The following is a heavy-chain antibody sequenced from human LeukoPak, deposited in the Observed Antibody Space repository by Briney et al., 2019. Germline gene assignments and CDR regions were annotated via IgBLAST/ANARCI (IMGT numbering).Heavy chain of an antibody. D-gene: IGHD3-9*01. V-gene: IGHV3-7*01. J-gene: IGHJ4*02. CDR1: GFTLSSYW. CDR2: IKQDGSEK. Sequence: GSLRLSCAASGFTLSSYWMSWVRQAPGKGLEWVPNIKQDGSEKYYVDSVKGRFTISRDNAKNSLYLQMNSLRAEDTAVYYCAREGAKLRYFDWCDTNYFDYWGQGTLVTVSS. CDR3: AREGAKLRYFDWCDTNYFDY.